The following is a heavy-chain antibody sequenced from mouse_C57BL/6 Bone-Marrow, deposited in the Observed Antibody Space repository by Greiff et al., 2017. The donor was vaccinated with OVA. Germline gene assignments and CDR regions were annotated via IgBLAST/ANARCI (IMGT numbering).Heavy chain of an antibody. J-gene: IGHJ1*03. CDR1: GFTFSSYA. CDR2: ISDGGSYT. CDR3: ARVGGYGLWYFDV. D-gene: IGHD2-2*01. V-gene: IGHV5-4*03. Sequence: DVKLVESGGGLVKPGGSLKLSCAASGFTFSSYAMSWVRQTPEKRLEWVATISDGGSYTYYPDNVKGRFTISRDNAKNNLYLQMSHLKSEDTAMYYCARVGGYGLWYFDVWGTGTTVTVSS.